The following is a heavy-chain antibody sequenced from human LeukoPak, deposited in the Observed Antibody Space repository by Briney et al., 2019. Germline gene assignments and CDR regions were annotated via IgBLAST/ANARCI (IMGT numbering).Heavy chain of an antibody. Sequence: SETLSLTCTVSGGSISSGGYYWSWIRQPPGKGLEWIGYIYHSGSTYYNPSLKSQVTISVDRSKNQFSLKLSSVTAADTAVYYCARDCGGDCYPPFDYWGQGTLVTVSS. V-gene: IGHV4-30-2*01. J-gene: IGHJ4*02. D-gene: IGHD2-21*01. CDR3: ARDCGGDCYPPFDY. CDR2: IYHSGST. CDR1: GGSISSGGYY.